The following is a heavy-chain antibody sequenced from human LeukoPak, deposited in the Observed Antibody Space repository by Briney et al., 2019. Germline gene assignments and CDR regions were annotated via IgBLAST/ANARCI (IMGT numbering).Heavy chain of an antibody. CDR1: GFTFSSYG. J-gene: IGHJ4*02. Sequence: PGGSLRLSCAASGFTFSSYGMHWVRQAPGKGLEWVAVIWYDGSNKYYADSVKGRFTISRDNSKNTPYLQMNSLRAEDTAVYYCARDPPDYYDSSGYSDWGQGTLVTVSS. D-gene: IGHD3-22*01. CDR2: IWYDGSNK. V-gene: IGHV3-33*01. CDR3: ARDPPDYYDSSGYSD.